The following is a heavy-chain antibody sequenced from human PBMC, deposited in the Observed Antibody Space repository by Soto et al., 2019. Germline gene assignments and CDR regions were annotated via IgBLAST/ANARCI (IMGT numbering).Heavy chain of an antibody. CDR1: GFTFSSYA. V-gene: IGHV3-23*01. D-gene: IGHD6-13*01. J-gene: IGHJ4*02. CDR3: ARPRGPLAAAGLDY. Sequence: EVQLLESGGGLVQPGGSLRLSCAASGFTFSSYAMSWVRQAPGKGLEWVSAISGSGGSTYYADSVKGRFTISRDNSKNTLDLQMNSLRAEDTAVYYCARPRGPLAAAGLDYWGQGTLVTVSS. CDR2: ISGSGGST.